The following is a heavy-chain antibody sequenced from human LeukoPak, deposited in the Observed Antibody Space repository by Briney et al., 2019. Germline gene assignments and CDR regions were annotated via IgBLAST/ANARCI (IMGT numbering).Heavy chain of an antibody. Sequence: ASVKVSCKASGGTFSSYAISWVRQAPGQGLEWMGWINPNSGGTNYAQKFQGRVTMTRDTSISTAYMELSRLRSDDTAVYYCAREYGRSGGSCRQRQDTCAPGDYWGQGTLVTVSS. V-gene: IGHV1-2*02. CDR3: AREYGRSGGSCRQRQDTCAPGDY. J-gene: IGHJ4*02. CDR1: GGTFSSYA. CDR2: INPNSGGT. D-gene: IGHD2-15*01.